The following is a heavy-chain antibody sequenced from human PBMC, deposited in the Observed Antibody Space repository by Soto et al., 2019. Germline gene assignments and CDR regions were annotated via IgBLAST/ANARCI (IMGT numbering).Heavy chain of an antibody. CDR1: GFTFSSYG. J-gene: IGHJ4*02. Sequence: QVQLVESGGGAVQPGRSLRLSCAASGFTFSSYGMNWVRQAPGKGLEWVAVISYEGNNKYYADSMKGRFTISRDNSKNPLYLQMNSLRAEDTAVYYCAKEHSSGWYSFDYWGQGTLVTVSS. CDR3: AKEHSSGWYSFDY. D-gene: IGHD6-19*01. V-gene: IGHV3-30*18. CDR2: ISYEGNNK.